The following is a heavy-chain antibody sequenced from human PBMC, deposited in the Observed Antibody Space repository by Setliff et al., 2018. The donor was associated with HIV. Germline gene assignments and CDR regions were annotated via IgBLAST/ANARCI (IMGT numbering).Heavy chain of an antibody. V-gene: IGHV4-59*11. CDR2: IYYSGST. Sequence: PSETLSLTCSVSGDSLGSHYWSWIRQPPGKGLEWIGYIYYSGSTNYNPSLKSRVTISVDTSKNQFSLKLSSVTAADTAVFYCARLTTTYYYDSSAYYHPVWGQGTLVTAPQ. J-gene: IGHJ4*02. CDR3: ARLTTTYYYDSSAYYHPV. CDR1: GDSLGSHY. D-gene: IGHD3-22*01.